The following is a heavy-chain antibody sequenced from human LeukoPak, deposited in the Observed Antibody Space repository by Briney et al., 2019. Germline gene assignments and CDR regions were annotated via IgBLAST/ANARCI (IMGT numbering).Heavy chain of an antibody. CDR2: ISGSGGST. CDR3: AKGGSSGYYVDY. J-gene: IGHJ4*02. Sequence: GGTLRLSCAASGFTFSSYGMSWVRQAPGKGLEWVSGISGSGGSTYYADSVKGRFTISRDNSKNTLYLQMNSLRAEDTAVYYCAKGGSSGYYVDYWGQGTLVTVSS. CDR1: GFTFSSYG. V-gene: IGHV3-23*01. D-gene: IGHD3-22*01.